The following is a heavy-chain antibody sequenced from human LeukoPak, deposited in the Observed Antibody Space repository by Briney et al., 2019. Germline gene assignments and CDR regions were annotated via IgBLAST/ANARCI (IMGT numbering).Heavy chain of an antibody. CDR1: GFAFSSYA. CDR2: IDGGGGRT. Sequence: GGSLRLSCTASGFAFSSYAMSWARQAPGVGLEWVSAIDGGGGRTWHADSVRGRSTISRDNSKNTLFMQMNSLRAEDTAVYYCAKDFYDSSGSRYDYWGQGTLVTVSS. D-gene: IGHD3-22*01. J-gene: IGHJ4*02. V-gene: IGHV3-23*01. CDR3: AKDFYDSSGSRYDY.